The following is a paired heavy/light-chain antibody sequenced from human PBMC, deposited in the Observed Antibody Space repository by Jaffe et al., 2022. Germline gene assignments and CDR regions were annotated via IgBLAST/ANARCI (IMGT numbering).Light chain of an antibody. J-gene: IGKJ2*01. CDR3: MQATHFPRT. Sequence: DFVMTQTPLSSPVTLGQPASISCRSSQGLVHSNGNIYLNWLHQRPGQPPRLLIYRVSNRFSGVPDRFSGSGAGTDFTLKISRVEAEDVGVYYCMQATHFPRTFGQGTKLQIK. V-gene: IGKV2-24*01. CDR2: RVS. CDR1: QGLVHSNGNIY.
Heavy chain of an antibody. V-gene: IGHV3-23*01. Sequence: EVQLLESGGGLVQPGGSLRLSCAASGFTFTTYAMSWVRQAPGKGLEWVSTISDSGRNTHYADSVKGRFTISRDNSKNNLYLQMNSLRAEDTAIYYCASDVAPDYHPLFDYWGQGTLVTVSS. CDR3: ASDVAPDYHPLFDY. D-gene: IGHD4-17*01. CDR2: ISDSGRNT. J-gene: IGHJ4*02. CDR1: GFTFTTYA.